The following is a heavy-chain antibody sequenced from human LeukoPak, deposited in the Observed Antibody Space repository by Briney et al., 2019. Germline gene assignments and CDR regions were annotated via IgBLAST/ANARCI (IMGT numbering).Heavy chain of an antibody. CDR3: AKDFGRSAYDRPFDY. Sequence: GGSLRLSCAASGFTFDDYAMHWVRQAPGKGLEWVSGISWNSGSIAYADSMKGRFTISRDNAKNSLYLQMNSLRAEDTALYYCAKDFGRSAYDRPFDYWGQGTLVTVSS. CDR1: GFTFDDYA. CDR2: ISWNSGSI. D-gene: IGHD5-12*01. V-gene: IGHV3-9*01. J-gene: IGHJ4*02.